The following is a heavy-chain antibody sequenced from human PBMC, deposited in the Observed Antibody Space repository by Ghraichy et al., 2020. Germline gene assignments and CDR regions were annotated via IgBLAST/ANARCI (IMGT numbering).Heavy chain of an antibody. V-gene: IGHV3-23*01. D-gene: IGHD1-14*01. CDR2: FTGSGGTT. CDR3: ARGVNRGNVVVDY. J-gene: IGHJ4*02. CDR1: GFTFNNYA. Sequence: GGSLRLSCAASGFTFNNYAMSWVRQAPGKGLEWVSTFTGSGGTTYYADSVKGRFTISRDNSKNTLFLQMDSLRAEDTAIYYCARGVNRGNVVVDYWGQGTLVTVSS.